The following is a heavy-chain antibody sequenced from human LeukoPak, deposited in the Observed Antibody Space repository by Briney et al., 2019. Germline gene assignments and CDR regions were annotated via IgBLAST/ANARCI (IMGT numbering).Heavy chain of an antibody. CDR3: ARAMGGSGSYPFDY. D-gene: IGHD1-26*01. Sequence: ASVKVSCKASGYTFSTYYMHWVREAPGQGLEWMGLINASGGSTSYAQKFQSRVTMTRDTSTSTVYMELSSLRSEDTAVYYCARAMGGSGSYPFDYWGQGTLVTVSS. CDR1: GYTFSTYY. J-gene: IGHJ4*02. V-gene: IGHV1-46*01. CDR2: INASGGST.